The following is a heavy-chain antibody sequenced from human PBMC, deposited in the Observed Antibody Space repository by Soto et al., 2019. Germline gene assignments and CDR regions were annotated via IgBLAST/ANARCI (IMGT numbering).Heavy chain of an antibody. Sequence: LRLSCAASGFSVRTNYMSWVRQSPGRGLEWVSVFESGGSIYYADSVKGRFIISRDYAKNTVYLQMNSLRAEDTAVYYCARAGVTPDFFDYWGQGTLVT. CDR2: FESGGSI. CDR3: ARAGVTPDFFDY. V-gene: IGHV3-53*01. J-gene: IGHJ4*02. CDR1: GFSVRTNY. D-gene: IGHD2-21*02.